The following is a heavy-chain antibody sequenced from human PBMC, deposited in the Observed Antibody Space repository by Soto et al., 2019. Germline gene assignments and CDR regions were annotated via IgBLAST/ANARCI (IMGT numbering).Heavy chain of an antibody. J-gene: IGHJ4*02. CDR1: GYTFTSYG. CDR2: ISAYNGNT. Sequence: ASVKVSCKASGYTFTSYGISWVRQAPGQGLEWMGWISAYNGNTNYAQKLQGRVTMTTDTSTSTAYMELRSLRSVTAADTAVFYCAGLYPYESSGYHLNYWGQGALVTVSS. D-gene: IGHD3-22*01. CDR3: AGLYPYESSGYHLNY. V-gene: IGHV1-18*01.